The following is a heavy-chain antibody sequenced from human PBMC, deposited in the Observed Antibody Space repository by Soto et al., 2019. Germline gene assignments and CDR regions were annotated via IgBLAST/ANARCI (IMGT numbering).Heavy chain of an antibody. Sequence: PGDSLKISCKGSGYSFTSYLIGWVRQMPGKGLEWMGIIYPGDSDTRYSPSFQGQVTISADKSISTAYLQWSSLKASDTAMYYCAVNYDSTLGLGAFDIWGQGTMVTVSS. CDR2: IYPGDSDT. CDR1: GYSFTSYL. CDR3: AVNYDSTLGLGAFDI. D-gene: IGHD3-22*01. V-gene: IGHV5-51*01. J-gene: IGHJ3*02.